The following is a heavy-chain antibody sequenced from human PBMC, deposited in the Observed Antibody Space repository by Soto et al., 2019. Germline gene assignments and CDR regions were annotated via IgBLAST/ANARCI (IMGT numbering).Heavy chain of an antibody. CDR2: ISYDRRNK. CDR3: ARDLAHGYCSSGSCYPYGMDV. D-gene: IGHD2-15*01. Sequence: QVQLVESGGGVVQPGRSLRLSCAASGFTFSSYAMHWVRQAPGKGLEWVAVISYDRRNKYYADYVKGRFTISRDNSENTLSLQMNSLRAEDTAVYYFARDLAHGYCSSGSCYPYGMDVWGQGTTVTVPS. J-gene: IGHJ6*02. CDR1: GFTFSSYA. V-gene: IGHV3-30-3*01.